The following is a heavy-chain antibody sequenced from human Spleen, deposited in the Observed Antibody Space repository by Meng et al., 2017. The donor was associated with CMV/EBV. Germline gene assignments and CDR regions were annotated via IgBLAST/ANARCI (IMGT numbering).Heavy chain of an antibody. V-gene: IGHV3-64*04. CDR2: ISGDGGTT. Sequence: GGSLRLSCAASGASEFPFSTYAMHWVRQAPGKGLECVSAISGDGGTTDYADSVKGRFTISRDNSNSTLYLQMNSLRVEDTAVYYCARVVGATRLDSWGQGTLVTVSS. CDR3: ARVVGATRLDS. D-gene: IGHD1-26*01. CDR1: GASEFPFSTYA. J-gene: IGHJ4*02.